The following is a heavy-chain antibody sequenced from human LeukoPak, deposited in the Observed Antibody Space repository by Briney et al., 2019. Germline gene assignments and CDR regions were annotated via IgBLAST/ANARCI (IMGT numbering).Heavy chain of an antibody. CDR1: GGTFSNYA. CDR3: ARVPFVVMGDTGNWFDP. V-gene: IGHV7-4-1*01. CDR2: INTNTGNP. Sequence: ASVKVSCKASGGTFSNYAISWVRQAPGQGLEWMGWINTNTGNPTYAQGFTGRFVFSLDASVSTAYLQIRRLKAEDTAVYYCARVPFVVMGDTGNWFDPWGQGTLVTVSS. D-gene: IGHD2-8*01. J-gene: IGHJ5*02.